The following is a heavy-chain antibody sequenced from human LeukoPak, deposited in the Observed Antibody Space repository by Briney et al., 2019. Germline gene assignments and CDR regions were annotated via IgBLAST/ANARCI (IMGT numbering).Heavy chain of an antibody. CDR3: ARDQRRFPRFGELLAPSYYYYGMDV. CDR1: GFTFSSYS. CDR2: ISSSSSYI. V-gene: IGHV3-21*01. J-gene: IGHJ6*02. Sequence: GSLRLSCAASGFTFSSYSMNWVRQAPGKGLEWVSSISSSSSYIYYADSVKGRFTISRDNAKNSLYLQMNSLRAEDTAVYYCARDQRRFPRFGELLAPSYYYYGMDVWGQGTTVTVSS. D-gene: IGHD3-10*01.